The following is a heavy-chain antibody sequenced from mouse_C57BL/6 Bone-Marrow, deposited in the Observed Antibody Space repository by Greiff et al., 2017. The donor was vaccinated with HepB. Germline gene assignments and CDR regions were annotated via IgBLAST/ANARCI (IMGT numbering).Heavy chain of an antibody. J-gene: IGHJ3*01. CDR2: IYPGSGNT. Sequence: QVQLQQSGPELVKPGASVKISCKASGYSFTSYYIHWVKQRPGQGLEWIGWIYPGSGNTKYNEKFKGKATLTADTSSSTAYMQLSSLTSEDSAVYYCATVVEGGWFAYWGQGTLVTVSA. D-gene: IGHD1-1*01. CDR1: GYSFTSYY. CDR3: ATVVEGGWFAY. V-gene: IGHV1-66*01.